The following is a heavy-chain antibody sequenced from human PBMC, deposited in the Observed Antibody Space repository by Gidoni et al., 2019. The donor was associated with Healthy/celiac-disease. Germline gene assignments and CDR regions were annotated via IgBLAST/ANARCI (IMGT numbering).Heavy chain of an antibody. Sequence: VQLLGPGGGLVQPGGSLRLSCAAAGFTVSSYAMNWFRRAPGKGLASVSAIRSSVGSTYYSDSVKCRFTISRDNSKHTLYLHMISLRAEDTAVYYCAKDAYDLLTGYYNWGQGTLVTVSS. J-gene: IGHJ4*02. D-gene: IGHD3-9*01. CDR3: AKDAYDLLTGYYN. V-gene: IGHV3-23*01. CDR2: IRSSVGST. CDR1: GFTVSSYA.